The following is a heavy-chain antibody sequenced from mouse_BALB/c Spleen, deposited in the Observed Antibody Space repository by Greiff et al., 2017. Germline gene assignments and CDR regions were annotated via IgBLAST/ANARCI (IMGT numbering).Heavy chain of an antibody. CDR1: GFTFSSYT. V-gene: IGHV5-6-4*01. Sequence: EVQGVESGGGLVKPGGSLKLSCAASGFTFSSYTMSWVRQTPEKRLEWVATISSGGSYTYYPDSVKGRFTISRDNAKNTLYLQMSSLKSEDTAMYYCTRDGNYYYAMDYWGQGTSVTVSS. J-gene: IGHJ4*01. CDR3: TRDGNYYYAMDY. CDR2: ISSGGSYT. D-gene: IGHD2-1*01.